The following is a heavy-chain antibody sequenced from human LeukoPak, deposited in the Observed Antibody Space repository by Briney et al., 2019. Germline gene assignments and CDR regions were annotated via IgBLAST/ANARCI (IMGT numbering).Heavy chain of an antibody. J-gene: IGHJ4*02. CDR2: INNDGSSI. CDR1: GFTFSSYW. CDR3: ARDVNGYFDY. V-gene: IGHV3-74*01. Sequence: GGSLRLSCAASGFTFSSYWMHWVRQAPGKGLVWVSRINNDGSSIRYADSVKGRFTISRDNAKNTLYLQMNSLRAEDTAVYYCARDVNGYFDYWGQGTLVTVSS.